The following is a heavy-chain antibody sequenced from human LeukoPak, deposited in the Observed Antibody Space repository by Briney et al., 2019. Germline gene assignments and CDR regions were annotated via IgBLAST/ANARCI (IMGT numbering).Heavy chain of an antibody. J-gene: IGHJ6*03. CDR1: GGSFSDYY. CDR3: ARNKGDYMDV. CDR2: INHGGST. V-gene: IGHV4-34*01. Sequence: ASETLSLTCAVYGGSFSDYYWNWIRQPPGKGLEWIGEINHGGSTNYNPSLKSRVTISVDTSKNQFSLKLDSVTAADTAVYYCARNKGDYMDVWGKETTVTISS.